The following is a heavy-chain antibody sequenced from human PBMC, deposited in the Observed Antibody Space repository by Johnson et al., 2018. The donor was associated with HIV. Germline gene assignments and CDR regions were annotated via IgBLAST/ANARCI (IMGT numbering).Heavy chain of an antibody. CDR2: IRYDGSNK. Sequence: QVLLVESGGGVVQPGRSLRLACAASAFTFSNYAMHWVRQAPGKGLEWVAFIRYDGSNKYYADSVKGRFTISRDNSKNTLYLQMNSLRAEDTAVYYCARSRDYGPARSAFDIWGQGTMVTVSS. CDR3: ARSRDYGPARSAFDI. J-gene: IGHJ3*02. D-gene: IGHD4-17*01. CDR1: AFTFSNYA. V-gene: IGHV3-30*02.